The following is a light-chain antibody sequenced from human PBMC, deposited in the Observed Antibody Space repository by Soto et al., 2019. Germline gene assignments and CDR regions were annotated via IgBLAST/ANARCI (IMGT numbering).Light chain of an antibody. CDR2: DVV. V-gene: IGLV2-14*03. CDR3: SSYTSTMTNV. Sequence: QSALTQPASVSGSPGQSITISGTGTSSDVGGFNSVSWYQLRPGTAPKLILYDVVDRPSGVSYRFSGSKSGNTASLTISGLQAADEADYFCSSYTSTMTNVFGSGTKLPVL. J-gene: IGLJ1*01. CDR1: SSDVGGFNS.